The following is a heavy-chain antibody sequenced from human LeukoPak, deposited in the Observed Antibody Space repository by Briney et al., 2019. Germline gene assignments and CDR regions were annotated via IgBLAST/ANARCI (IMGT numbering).Heavy chain of an antibody. Sequence: GGSLSLSCAVSGLTLSNVWMNWVRQAPGKGLEWISAISATDRTYYAESVRGRFTISRDNFKNTLSLQMDSLRAEDTAAYYCAKEILGGRGWYTIDYWGQGVLVIVSS. CDR2: ISATDRT. V-gene: IGHV3-53*01. J-gene: IGHJ4*02. CDR1: GLTLSNVW. D-gene: IGHD6-19*01. CDR3: AKEILGGRGWYTIDY.